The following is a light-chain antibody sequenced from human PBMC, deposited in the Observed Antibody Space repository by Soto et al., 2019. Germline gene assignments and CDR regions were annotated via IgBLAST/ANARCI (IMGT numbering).Light chain of an antibody. CDR1: QSVSSSY. V-gene: IGKV3-20*01. Sequence: EIVLTQSPGTLSLSPGERATLSCRASQSVSSSYLAWYQQKPGQAPRLLIYGASSRATGIPDRFSGSGSGTDFTLTISRLEPEDFAVYYSQQYGSSPLTFGPGTILDIK. CDR3: QQYGSSPLT. J-gene: IGKJ3*01. CDR2: GAS.